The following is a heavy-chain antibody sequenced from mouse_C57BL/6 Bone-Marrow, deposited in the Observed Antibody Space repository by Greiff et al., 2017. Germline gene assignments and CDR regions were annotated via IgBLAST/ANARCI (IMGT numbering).Heavy chain of an antibody. J-gene: IGHJ1*03. CDR1: GYTFTSYW. D-gene: IGHD2-2*01. CDR3: ARFGSMVTTTRYWYFEV. CDR2: IHPNSGST. V-gene: IGHV1-64*01. Sequence: QVQLQQPGAELVKPGASVKLSCKASGYTFTSYWMHWVKQRPGQGLEWIGMIHPNSGSTNYNEKFKSKATLTVDKSSSTAYMQLSSLTSEDSAVYYCARFGSMVTTTRYWYFEVWGTGTTVTVSS.